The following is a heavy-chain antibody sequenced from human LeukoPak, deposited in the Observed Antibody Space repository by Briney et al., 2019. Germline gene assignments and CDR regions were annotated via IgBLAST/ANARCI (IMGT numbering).Heavy chain of an antibody. D-gene: IGHD4-17*01. CDR1: GFTFGDYA. J-gene: IGHJ6*02. V-gene: IGHV3-49*03. CDR2: IRSKAYGGTT. Sequence: GGSLRLSCTASGFTFGDYAMSWFLQAPGKGLEWVGFIRSKAYGGTTEYAASVKGRFTISRDDSKSIAYLQMNSLKTEDTAVYYCTRVPTAYYYYYGMDVWGQGTTVTVSS. CDR3: TRVPTAYYYYYGMDV.